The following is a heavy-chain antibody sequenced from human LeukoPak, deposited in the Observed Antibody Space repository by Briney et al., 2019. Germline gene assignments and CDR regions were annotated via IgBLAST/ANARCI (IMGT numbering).Heavy chain of an antibody. D-gene: IGHD4-23*01. CDR2: ISWSSGST. V-gene: IGHV3-9*01. CDR3: AKDRDYGGDADPAVFDL. J-gene: IGHJ3*01. Sequence: GGSLRLSCAASGFTFDDYAMHWVRQVPGKGLEWASGISWSSGSTGYVDSVKGRFTISRDNAKNALYLQMSSLRPEDTALYYCAKDRDYGGDADPAVFDLWGQGTMVTVSS. CDR1: GFTFDDYA.